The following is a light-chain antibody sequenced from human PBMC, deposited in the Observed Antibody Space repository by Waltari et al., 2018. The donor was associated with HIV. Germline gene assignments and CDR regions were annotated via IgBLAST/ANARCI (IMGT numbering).Light chain of an antibody. CDR1: ALPKRF. CDR2: EDS. V-gene: IGLV3-10*01. CDR3: YSIDGSGHYRV. J-gene: IGLJ2*01. Sequence: SYELTQPPSVSVSPGQTARITCSGDALPKRFAYWYQQRSGRVPVLVIYEDSTRPSGIPERFSATNSGTVATLTISGAQVDDEADYYCYSIDGSGHYRVFGGGTKLTVL.